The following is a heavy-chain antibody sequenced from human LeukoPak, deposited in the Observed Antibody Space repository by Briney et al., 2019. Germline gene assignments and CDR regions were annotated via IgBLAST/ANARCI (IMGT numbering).Heavy chain of an antibody. CDR2: INTDGSST. J-gene: IGHJ2*01. Sequence: GGSLRLSCAASGFTFSQYRMHWVRQAPGKGLVWVSHINTDGSSTTNADSVKGRFTISRDNAKNTLFLQMNSLRAEDTAVYYCARGRYFDLWARGTLVTVSS. CDR3: ARGRYFDL. V-gene: IGHV3-74*01. CDR1: GFTFSQYR.